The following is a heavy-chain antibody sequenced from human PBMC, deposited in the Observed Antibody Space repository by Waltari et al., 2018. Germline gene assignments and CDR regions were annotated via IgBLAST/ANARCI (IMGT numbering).Heavy chain of an antibody. D-gene: IGHD2-2*01. Sequence: QIQLQESGPGLVKPSETLSLTCTVSGYSISTGFKWCWIRQAPGKGLEWLGSLYHNGTTYYNPSLKSRVSISGDTSKNQFSLKVSSVTAADTAVYYCARDSVFSTSLKAWFDPWGLGTLVTVSS. J-gene: IGHJ5*02. CDR3: ARDSVFSTSLKAWFDP. CDR1: GYSISTGFK. V-gene: IGHV4-38-2*02. CDR2: LYHNGTT.